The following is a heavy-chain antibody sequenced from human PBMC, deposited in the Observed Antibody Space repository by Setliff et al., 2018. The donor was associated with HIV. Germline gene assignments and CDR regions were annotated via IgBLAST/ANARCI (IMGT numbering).Heavy chain of an antibody. CDR1: GGSISSYY. V-gene: IGHV4-59*08. Sequence: SETLSLTCTVSGGSISSYYWSWIRQPPGKGLEWIGYIYYSGSTSYNPSLKSRVTISVDTSKNQFSLKLSSVTAADTAMYYCARHWGYSYGIDYWGQGIMVTVSS. CDR3: ARHWGYSYGIDY. J-gene: IGHJ4*02. D-gene: IGHD5-18*01. CDR2: IYYSGST.